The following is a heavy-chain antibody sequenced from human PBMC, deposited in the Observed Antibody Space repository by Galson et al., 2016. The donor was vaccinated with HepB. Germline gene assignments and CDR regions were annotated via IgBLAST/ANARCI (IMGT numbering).Heavy chain of an antibody. J-gene: IGHJ6*02. CDR3: ARNPDSHYYYYYYGLDV. CDR2: INPGNGNA. CDR1: GYTSSRYP. V-gene: IGHV1-3*01. Sequence: SVKVSCKASGYTSSRYPMHWVRQAPGQSLEWMGWINPGNGNAKYSQKFQGRVTITRDTTAGTAYMEFSSLRSEDTAVYYCARNPDSHYYYYYYGLDVWGQGTTVTASS. D-gene: IGHD2-15*01.